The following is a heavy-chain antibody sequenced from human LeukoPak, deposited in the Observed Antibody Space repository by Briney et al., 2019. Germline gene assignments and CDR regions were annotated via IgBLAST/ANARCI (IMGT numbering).Heavy chain of an antibody. J-gene: IGHJ4*02. CDR1: GGSISSYY. CDR2: IYYSGST. D-gene: IGHD5-24*01. V-gene: IGHV4-59*12. CDR3: ARTFTNYWFDY. Sequence: PSETLSLTCTVSGGSISSYYWSWIRQPPGKGLEWIGYIYYSGSTNYNPSLKSRVTISVDKSKNQFSLKLSSVTAADTAVYYCARTFTNYWFDYWGQGTLVTVSS.